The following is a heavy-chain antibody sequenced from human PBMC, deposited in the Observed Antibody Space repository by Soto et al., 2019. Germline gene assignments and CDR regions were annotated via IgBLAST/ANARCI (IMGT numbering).Heavy chain of an antibody. CDR2: VHNTGTT. Sequence: QLQLQESGPGLVKPSETLSLTCAVSGGSVSSGGNYWGWIRQSPGKGLEGIGSVHNTGTTHYNPTLTSRVTISVDTSKNQFSLNVNSVTAADTAVYYCARGLSSPSAAGVWGQGTLVTVSS. CDR1: GGSVSSGGNY. CDR3: ARGLSSPSAAGV. J-gene: IGHJ4*02. V-gene: IGHV4-39*01. D-gene: IGHD6-6*01.